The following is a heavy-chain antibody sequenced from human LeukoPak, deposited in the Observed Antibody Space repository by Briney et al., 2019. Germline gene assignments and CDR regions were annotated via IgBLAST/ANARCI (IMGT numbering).Heavy chain of an antibody. Sequence: EASVKVSCKASVYTFTKYYMVWVRQSPGQGLEWMGIINPSGGSTTYAQKFQGRVTVTRDTSTSTVYMELSSLRSEDTAIYYCARGGAGDMYNFFDPWGQGTLVTVSS. V-gene: IGHV1-46*01. CDR1: VYTFTKYY. CDR3: ARGGAGDMYNFFDP. J-gene: IGHJ5*02. D-gene: IGHD3-16*01. CDR2: INPSGGST.